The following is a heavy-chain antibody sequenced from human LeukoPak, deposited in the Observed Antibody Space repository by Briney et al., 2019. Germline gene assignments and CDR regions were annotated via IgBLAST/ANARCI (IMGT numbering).Heavy chain of an antibody. Sequence: SETLSLTCTVSGGSVSSGSYYWSWIRQPPGKGLEWIGYIYYSGSTNYNPSLKSRGTISVDTSKNQFSLKLSSVTAADTAVYYCARSVAVNRYYFDYWGQGTLVTVSS. CDR1: GGSVSSGSYY. D-gene: IGHD6-19*01. J-gene: IGHJ4*02. V-gene: IGHV4-61*01. CDR3: ARSVAVNRYYFDY. CDR2: IYYSGST.